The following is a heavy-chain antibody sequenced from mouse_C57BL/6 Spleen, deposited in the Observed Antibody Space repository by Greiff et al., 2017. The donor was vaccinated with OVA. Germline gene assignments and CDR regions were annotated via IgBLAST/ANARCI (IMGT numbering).Heavy chain of an antibody. CDR3: SRGTSFDY. J-gene: IGHJ2*01. CDR1: GFTFSNYW. V-gene: IGHV6-3*01. Sequence: EVQVEESGGGLVQPGGSMKLSCVSSGFTFSNYWMNWVRQSPEKGLEWVAQIRLKSDNYATHYAESVKGRFTISRDDSKSSVYLQMNNLRAEDTGIYYCSRGTSFDYWGKGTTLTVSS. CDR2: IRLKSDNYAT. D-gene: IGHD2-13*01.